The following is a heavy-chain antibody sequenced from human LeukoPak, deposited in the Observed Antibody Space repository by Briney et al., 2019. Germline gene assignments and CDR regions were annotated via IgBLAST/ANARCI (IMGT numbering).Heavy chain of an antibody. CDR3: ARGADYYDSSGYYYLFDY. J-gene: IGHJ4*02. CDR1: GGTFSSYA. Sequence: SVKVSCKASGGTFSSYAISWVRQAPGQGLEWMGGIIPIFGTANYAQKFQGRVTITTDESTSTAYMELSSLRSEDTAVYYCARGADYYDSSGYYYLFDYWGQGTLVTVSS. V-gene: IGHV1-69*05. CDR2: IIPIFGTA. D-gene: IGHD3-22*01.